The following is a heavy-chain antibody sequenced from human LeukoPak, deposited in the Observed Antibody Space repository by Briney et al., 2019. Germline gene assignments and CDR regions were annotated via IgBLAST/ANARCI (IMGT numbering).Heavy chain of an antibody. CDR3: ARDHGVTTALNWFDP. V-gene: IGHV4-4*07. J-gene: IGHJ5*02. Sequence: SSETLSLTCTVSGGSISNYYWSWIRQPAGKGLEWIGRIYSSGNTNYNPSLQSRVTLSVDTSKNQFSLRLSSVTAADTAIYYCARDHGVTTALNWFDPWGQGTLVTVSS. CDR1: GGSISNYY. CDR2: IYSSGNT. D-gene: IGHD3-22*01.